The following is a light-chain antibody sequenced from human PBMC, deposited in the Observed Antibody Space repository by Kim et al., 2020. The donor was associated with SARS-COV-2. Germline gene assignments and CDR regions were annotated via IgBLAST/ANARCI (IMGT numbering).Light chain of an antibody. CDR1: QSITNT. V-gene: IGKV1-5*03. CDR2: KAA. J-gene: IGKJ2*01. Sequence: RAASVGDGVSITCRASQSITNTLAGFQQKSGKAPKLLIYKAASLESGVPSRFSGSGSGTEFTLTISSLQPDDFATYYCHQYYRYSTFGQGTKLEIK. CDR3: HQYYRYST.